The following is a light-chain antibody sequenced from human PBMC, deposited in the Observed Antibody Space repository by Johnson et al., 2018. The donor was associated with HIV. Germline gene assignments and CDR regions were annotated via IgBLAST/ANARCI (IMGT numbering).Light chain of an antibody. J-gene: IGLJ1*01. CDR2: END. CDR1: SSNIGNHY. CDR3: GTWDTSLSAV. Sequence: QSALTQPPSVSAAPGQKVTISCSGSSSNIGNHYVSWYQHLPGTAPKLLIYENDKRPSGIPDRFSGSKSGTSATLGITGLQTGDEADYYCGTWDTSLSAVFGTGTKVTVL. V-gene: IGLV1-51*02.